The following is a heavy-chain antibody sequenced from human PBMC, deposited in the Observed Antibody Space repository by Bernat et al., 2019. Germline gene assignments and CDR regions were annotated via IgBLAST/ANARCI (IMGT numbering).Heavy chain of an antibody. Sequence: EVQLVESGGGLVQPGGSLRLSCAASGFTFSSYSMNWVRQAPGKGLEWVSYISSSSSTIYYADSVKGRFTISRDNAKNSLYLQMNSLRAEDTAVYYCARDLDSGSYWGPFDYWGQGTLVTVSS. J-gene: IGHJ4*02. CDR1: GFTFSSYS. V-gene: IGHV3-48*01. D-gene: IGHD1-26*01. CDR2: ISSSSSTI. CDR3: ARDLDSGSYWGPFDY.